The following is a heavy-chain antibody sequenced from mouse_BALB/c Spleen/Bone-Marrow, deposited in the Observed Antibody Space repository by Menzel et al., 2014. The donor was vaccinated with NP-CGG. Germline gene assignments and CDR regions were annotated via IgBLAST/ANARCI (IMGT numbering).Heavy chain of an antibody. CDR3: AREDGLWYFDV. CDR1: GYTFSSYW. CDR2: ILPGSGST. V-gene: IGHV1-9*01. J-gene: IGHJ1*01. Sequence: QVQLQQSGAELMKPGASVKISCKATGYTFSSYWIEWVKQRPGHGLEWIGEILPGSGSTNYNEEFKGKAIFTADTSSNTAYMQLSSLTSEDSAVYYCAREDGLWYFDVWGAGTTVTVSS. D-gene: IGHD1-1*01.